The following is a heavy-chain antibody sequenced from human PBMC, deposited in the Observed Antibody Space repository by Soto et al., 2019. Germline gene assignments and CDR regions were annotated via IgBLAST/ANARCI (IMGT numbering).Heavy chain of an antibody. CDR2: ISGSGGNT. V-gene: IGHV3-23*01. Sequence: PGGSLRLSCAASGFTFSSYAMSWVRQAPGKGLEWVSSISGSGGNTYYADSVKGRFAISRDNARNMVFLQMNSLRAEDTAVYYCTKDIISRGYSYGFDYWGQGTLVTVSS. D-gene: IGHD5-18*01. CDR3: TKDIISRGYSYGFDY. J-gene: IGHJ4*02. CDR1: GFTFSSYA.